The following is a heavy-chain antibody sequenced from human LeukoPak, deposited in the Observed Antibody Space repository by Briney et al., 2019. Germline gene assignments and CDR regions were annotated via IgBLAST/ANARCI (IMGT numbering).Heavy chain of an antibody. Sequence: SSETLSLTCTVSGGSISSYYWGWIRQPPGKGLEWIGSIYYSGTTYYNPSLKSRVSISVDTSKNQFSLKLSSVTAADTAVYYCARRVSSSWSDYFDYWGQGTLVTVSS. CDR2: IYYSGTT. CDR3: ARRVSSSWSDYFDY. J-gene: IGHJ4*02. V-gene: IGHV4-39*01. D-gene: IGHD6-13*01. CDR1: GGSISSYY.